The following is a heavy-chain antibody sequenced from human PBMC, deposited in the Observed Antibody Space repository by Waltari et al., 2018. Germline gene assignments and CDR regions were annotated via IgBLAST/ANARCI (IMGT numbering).Heavy chain of an antibody. V-gene: IGHV1-46*02. J-gene: IGHJ4*02. D-gene: IGHD3-10*01. CDR2: INPSGGST. CDR3: ARDMWFGEQPPSH. CDR1: GYTFNSYY. Sequence: QVQLVQSGAEVKKPGASVKVSCKASGYTFNSYYMHWVRQAPGQGLEWMGIINPSGGSTSYAQKFQGRVTMTRDTSTSTVYMELSSLRSEDTAVYYCARDMWFGEQPPSHWGQGTLVTVSS.